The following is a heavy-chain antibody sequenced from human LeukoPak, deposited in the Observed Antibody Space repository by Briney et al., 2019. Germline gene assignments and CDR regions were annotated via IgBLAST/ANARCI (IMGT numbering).Heavy chain of an antibody. CDR2: IYYSGST. CDR3: ARHLLEIDY. CDR1: GGSISSSSYY. J-gene: IGHJ4*02. V-gene: IGHV4-39*01. Sequence: SETLSLTCTVSGGSISSSSYYRGWIRQPPGKGLEWIGSIYYSGSTYYNPSLKSRVTISVDTSKNQFSLKLSSVTAADAAVYYCARHLLEIDYWGQGTLVTVSS. D-gene: IGHD1-26*01.